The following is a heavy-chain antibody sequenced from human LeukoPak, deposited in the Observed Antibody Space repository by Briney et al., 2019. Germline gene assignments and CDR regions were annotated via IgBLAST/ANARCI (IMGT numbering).Heavy chain of an antibody. V-gene: IGHV3-30*04. CDR2: ISYDGSNK. CDR3: AKGQFQTLLTGFDY. D-gene: IGHD3-10*01. J-gene: IGHJ4*02. CDR1: GFTFSSYA. Sequence: GGSLRLSCAASGFTFSSYAMHWVRQAPGKGLEWVAVISYDGSNKYYADSVKGRFTISRDNSKNTLYLQMNSLRAEDTAVYYCAKGQFQTLLTGFDYWGQGTLVTVSS.